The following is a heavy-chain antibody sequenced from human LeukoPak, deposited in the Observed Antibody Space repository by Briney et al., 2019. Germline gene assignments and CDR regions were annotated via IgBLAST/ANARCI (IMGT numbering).Heavy chain of an antibody. Sequence: SETLSLTCTVSGGSVSSGSYYWSWIRQPPGTGLEWIGYIYYSGSTNYNPSLKSRVTISADTSKNQFSLKLSSVTAADTAVYYCARGRGYSYGSFDYWGQGTLVTVSS. CDR3: ARGRGYSYGSFDY. D-gene: IGHD5-18*01. CDR2: IYYSGST. CDR1: GGSVSSGSYY. J-gene: IGHJ4*02. V-gene: IGHV4-61*01.